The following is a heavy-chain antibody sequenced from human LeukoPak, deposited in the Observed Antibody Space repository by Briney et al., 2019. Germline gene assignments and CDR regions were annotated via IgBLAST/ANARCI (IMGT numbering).Heavy chain of an antibody. J-gene: IGHJ4*02. D-gene: IGHD6-13*01. Sequence: ASVKVSCKASGYTFTGYYMHWVRQTPGQGLEWMGWINPNSGGTNYAQKFQGRVTMTRDTSISTACMELSRLRSDDTAVYYCASVAQQLVRSFDYWGQGTLVTVSS. V-gene: IGHV1-2*02. CDR2: INPNSGGT. CDR1: GYTFTGYY. CDR3: ASVAQQLVRSFDY.